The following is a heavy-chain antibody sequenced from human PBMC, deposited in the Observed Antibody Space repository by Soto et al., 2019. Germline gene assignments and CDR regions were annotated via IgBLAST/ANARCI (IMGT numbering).Heavy chain of an antibody. J-gene: IGHJ3*02. Sequence: QVQLQESGPGLVKASETLSLTCTVGSIGSHYWNWVRQPPGKGLEWIGFIYYSGSTRYNPSLKSRVTMSVDTSKNQFSLNLSSITAADTDVYYCARRESSSWSLGAFDMWGQGTEVTVSS. CDR2: IYYSGST. CDR3: ARRESSSWSLGAFDM. CDR1: SIGSHY. D-gene: IGHD6-19*01. V-gene: IGHV4-59*08.